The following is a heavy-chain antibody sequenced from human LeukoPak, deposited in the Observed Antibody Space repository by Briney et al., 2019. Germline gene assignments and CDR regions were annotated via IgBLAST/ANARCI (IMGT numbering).Heavy chain of an antibody. V-gene: IGHV4-59*08. CDR3: ARAGRAYCGGDCYLPNYYYYGMDV. D-gene: IGHD2-21*02. Sequence: PSETLSLTCTVSGGSISSYYWSWIRQPPAKGREWIGYIYYSGSTNYNPSLKSRVTISVDTSKNQFSLKLSSVTAADTAVYYCARAGRAYCGGDCYLPNYYYYGMDVWGQGTRVIVSS. CDR1: GGSISSYY. CDR2: IYYSGST. J-gene: IGHJ6*02.